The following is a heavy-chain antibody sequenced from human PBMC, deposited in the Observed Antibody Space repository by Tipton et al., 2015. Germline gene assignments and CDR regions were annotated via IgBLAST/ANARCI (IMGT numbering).Heavy chain of an antibody. V-gene: IGHV4-61*01. CDR2: INDSGST. CDR1: GGSVSSGNYY. Sequence: PGLVKPSESLSLTCNVSGGSVSSGNYYWSWIRQTPGEGLEWIGEINDSGSTNYNPSLKTRVTISGDTSKNQFSLELNSVTAADTAVYYCARERENSYGSFDHWGQGSLVTVSS. D-gene: IGHD3-16*01. J-gene: IGHJ4*02. CDR3: ARERENSYGSFDH.